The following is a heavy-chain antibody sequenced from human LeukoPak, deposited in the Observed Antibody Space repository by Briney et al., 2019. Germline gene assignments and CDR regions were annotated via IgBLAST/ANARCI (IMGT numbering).Heavy chain of an antibody. J-gene: IGHJ4*02. V-gene: IGHV3-48*04. Sequence: GGSLRLSCAASGFTFSGYSMNWVRQAPGKGLEWVSYISSSSSTIYYADSVKGRFTISRDNAKNSLYLQMNSLRAEDTAVYYCARDLIVLGVGASMDYWGQGTLVTVSS. CDR1: GFTFSGYS. D-gene: IGHD1-26*01. CDR3: ARDLIVLGVGASMDY. CDR2: ISSSSSTI.